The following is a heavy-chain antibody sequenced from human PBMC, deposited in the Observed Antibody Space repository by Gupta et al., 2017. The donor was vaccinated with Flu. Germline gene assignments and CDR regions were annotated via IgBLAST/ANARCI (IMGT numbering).Heavy chain of an antibody. V-gene: IGHV4-39*01. J-gene: IGHJ4*02. Sequence: GKGLEWIGSIYESWSTYYHPSLKSRVPISVDTSKNQFSLKLGSVPAADTAVYYCARHHARSIQLWPRYYFDYWGQGTLVTVSS. CDR3: ARHHARSIQLWPRYYFDY. CDR2: IYESWST. D-gene: IGHD5-18*01.